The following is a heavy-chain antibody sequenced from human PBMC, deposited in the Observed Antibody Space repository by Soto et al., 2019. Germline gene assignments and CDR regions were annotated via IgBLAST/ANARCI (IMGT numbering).Heavy chain of an antibody. D-gene: IGHD3-10*01. CDR3: ARFRGSYGMDV. V-gene: IGHV1-46*01. Sequence: ASVKVCCKASGYTFTSTWMHWVRQAPGQGLEWMGIINPYGGAATYAEKFQGRVTMTRDTSTGTDYMELSSLRSEDTAVYYCARFRGSYGMDVWGQGTTVTAP. CDR2: INPYGGAA. J-gene: IGHJ6*02. CDR1: GYTFTSTW.